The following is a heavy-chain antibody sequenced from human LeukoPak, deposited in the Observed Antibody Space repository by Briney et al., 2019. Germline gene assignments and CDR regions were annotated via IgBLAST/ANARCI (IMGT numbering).Heavy chain of an antibody. CDR3: ATAYYYGSGSYSYYYYYGMDV. CDR2: INPNSGGT. J-gene: IGHJ6*02. Sequence: GASVKVSCKASGYTFTGYYMHWVRQAPGQGLEWMGWINPNSGGTNYAQKFQGRVTMTRDTSISTAYMELSSLRSEDTAVYYCATAYYYGSGSYSYYYYYGMDVWGQGTTVTVSS. D-gene: IGHD3-10*01. V-gene: IGHV1-2*02. CDR1: GYTFTGYY.